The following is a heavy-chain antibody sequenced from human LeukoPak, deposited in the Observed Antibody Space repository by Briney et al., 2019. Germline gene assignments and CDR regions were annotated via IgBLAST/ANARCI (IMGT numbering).Heavy chain of an antibody. CDR3: AKDDCGSSTSCYGRAYYYYGMDV. V-gene: IGHV3-30-3*01. J-gene: IGHJ6*02. Sequence: KAGGSLRLSCAASGFTFSSYAMHWVRQAPGKGLEWVAVISYDEINKYYADSVKGRFTISRDNSKNTLYLQMNSLRTEDTALYYCAKDDCGSSTSCYGRAYYYYGMDVWGQGTTVTVSS. CDR1: GFTFSSYA. D-gene: IGHD2-2*01. CDR2: ISYDEINK.